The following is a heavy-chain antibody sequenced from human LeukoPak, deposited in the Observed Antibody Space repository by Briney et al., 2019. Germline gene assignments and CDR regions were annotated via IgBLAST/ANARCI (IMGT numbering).Heavy chain of an antibody. CDR1: GFTFSTYW. CDR2: IYYSGST. V-gene: IGHV4-39*01. Sequence: GSLRLSCAASGFTFSTYWMSWVRQPPGKGLEWIGSIYYSGSTYYNPSLKSRVTISVDTSKNQFSLKLSSVTAADTAVYYCASRRGWELLDYWGQGTLVTVSS. D-gene: IGHD1-26*01. J-gene: IGHJ4*02. CDR3: ASRRGWELLDY.